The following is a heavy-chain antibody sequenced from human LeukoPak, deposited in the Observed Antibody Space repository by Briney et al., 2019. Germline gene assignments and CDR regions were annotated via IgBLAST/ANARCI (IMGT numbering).Heavy chain of an antibody. V-gene: IGHV1-8*02. J-gene: IGHJ4*02. D-gene: IGHD6-13*01. CDR2: MNPNSGNT. Sequence: ASVKVSCKGSVYTFTSYDINWVRQATGQGLEWMGWMNPNSGNTGHAQKLQGRVTMTTDTSTSTAYMELRSLRSDDTAVYYCARGEAAAVDYWGQGTLVTVSS. CDR3: ARGEAAAVDY. CDR1: VYTFTSYD.